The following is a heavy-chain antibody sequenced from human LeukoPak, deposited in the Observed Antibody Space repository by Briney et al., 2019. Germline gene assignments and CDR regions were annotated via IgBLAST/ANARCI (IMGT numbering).Heavy chain of an antibody. CDR2: IYYSRST. Sequence: SGTLSLTCIVSGGSISSSSYYWGWIRQPPGKGLAWIGSIYYSRSTYYNPALKSRVTIPVDTSKNQFSLKLSSVTAADTAVYYCARDSSGGWYYFDYWGQGTLVTVSS. V-gene: IGHV4-39*02. J-gene: IGHJ4*02. CDR3: ARDSSGGWYYFDY. CDR1: GGSISSSSYY. D-gene: IGHD6-19*01.